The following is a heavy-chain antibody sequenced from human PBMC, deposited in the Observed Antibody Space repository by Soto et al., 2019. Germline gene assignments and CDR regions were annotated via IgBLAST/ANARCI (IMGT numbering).Heavy chain of an antibody. CDR2: IWYDGSNK. J-gene: IGHJ2*01. V-gene: IGHV3-33*01. CDR3: ARDLRYSGYDFPGGDWYFDL. D-gene: IGHD5-12*01. Sequence: QVQLVESGGGVVQPGRSLRLSCAASGFTFSSYGMHWVRQAPGKGLEWVAVIWYDGSNKYYADSVKGRFTISRDNSKNTLYLQMNSRRAEDTAVYYWARDLRYSGYDFPGGDWYFDLWGRGTLVTVSS. CDR1: GFTFSSYG.